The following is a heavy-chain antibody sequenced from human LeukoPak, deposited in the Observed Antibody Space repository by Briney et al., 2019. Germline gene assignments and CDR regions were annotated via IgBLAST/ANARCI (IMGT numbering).Heavy chain of an antibody. J-gene: IGHJ6*03. D-gene: IGHD3-10*01. CDR2: ISSSGSTI. V-gene: IGHV3-11*04. Sequence: GGSLRLSCAASGFTFSDYYMSWIRQAPGKGLEWVSYISSSGSTIYYADSVKGRFTISRDNAKSSLYLQMNSLRAEDTAVYYCARGSGELSYYYYMDVWGKGTTVTVSS. CDR3: ARGSGELSYYYYMDV. CDR1: GFTFSDYY.